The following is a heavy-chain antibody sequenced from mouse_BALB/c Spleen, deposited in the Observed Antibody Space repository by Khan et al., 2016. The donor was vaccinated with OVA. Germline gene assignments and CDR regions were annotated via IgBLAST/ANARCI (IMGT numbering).Heavy chain of an antibody. CDR1: GFTFSTYG. D-gene: IGHD1-1*01. V-gene: IGHV5-6*01. CDR2: ISSGGSYT. CDR3: ARLAYYYDSEGFAY. J-gene: IGHJ3*01. Sequence: EVKLMESGGDLVKPEGSLKLSCAASGFTFSTYGMSWVRQTPDKRLEWVATISSGGSYTYYPDSVQGRFTISRDNAKNTLYRQMSSLKSEDTAMFYCARLAYYYDSEGFAYWGQGTLVTVSA.